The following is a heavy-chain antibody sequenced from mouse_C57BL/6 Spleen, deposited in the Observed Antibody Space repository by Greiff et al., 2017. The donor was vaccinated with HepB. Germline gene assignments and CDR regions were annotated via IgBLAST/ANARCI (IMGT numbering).Heavy chain of an antibody. Sequence: EVQLQQSGPELVKPGASVKIPCKASGYTFTDYNMDWVKQSHGKSLEWIGDINPNNGGTIYNQKFKGKATLTVDKSSSTAYMELRSLTSEDTAVYYCAILTGTSAYWGQGTLVTVSA. CDR3: AILTGTSAY. CDR1: GYTFTDYN. V-gene: IGHV1-18*01. CDR2: INPNNGGT. D-gene: IGHD4-1*01. J-gene: IGHJ3*01.